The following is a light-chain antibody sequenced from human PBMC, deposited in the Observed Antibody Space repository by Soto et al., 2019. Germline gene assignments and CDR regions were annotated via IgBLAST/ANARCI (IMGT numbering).Light chain of an antibody. CDR2: GAS. Sequence: IVLTQSPGTLSLSPGERATLSCRASQSVSSSYLAWYQQKPGQAPRLLIFGASIRATGIPDRFSGSGSGTDFTLSISRLEPEDFAAYFCQQYGSSPGTFGQGTKV. CDR1: QSVSSSY. CDR3: QQYGSSPGT. V-gene: IGKV3-20*01. J-gene: IGKJ1*01.